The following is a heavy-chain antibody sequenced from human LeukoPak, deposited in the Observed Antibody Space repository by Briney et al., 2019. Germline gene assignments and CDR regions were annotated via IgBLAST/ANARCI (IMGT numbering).Heavy chain of an antibody. J-gene: IGHJ4*02. CDR3: ARDPESNWGWDLDY. CDR1: GFTVSSYS. V-gene: IGHV3-48*01. Sequence: GGSLILSCAASGFTVSSYSMNWVRQVPGKGLEWVSHISSSGSMIWYGESVKGRFTISRDSAKNSLHLQMNSLRAEDTAVYYCARDPESNWGWDLDYWGQGTLVTVSS. CDR2: ISSSGSMI. D-gene: IGHD7-27*01.